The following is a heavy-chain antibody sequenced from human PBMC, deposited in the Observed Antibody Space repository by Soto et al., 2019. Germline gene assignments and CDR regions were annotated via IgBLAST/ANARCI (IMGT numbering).Heavy chain of an antibody. CDR1: GFTFSSYG. J-gene: IGHJ4*02. V-gene: IGHV3-33*01. CDR2: IWYDGSNK. Sequence: QVQLVESGGGVVQPGRSLRLSCAASGFTFSSYGMHWVRQAPGKGLEWVAVIWYDGSNKYYADSVKGRFTISRDNSKNTLYLQMNSLRAEDTAVYYCARGSSGRYFDYWGQGTLVTVSS. CDR3: ARGSSGRYFDY. D-gene: IGHD6-19*01.